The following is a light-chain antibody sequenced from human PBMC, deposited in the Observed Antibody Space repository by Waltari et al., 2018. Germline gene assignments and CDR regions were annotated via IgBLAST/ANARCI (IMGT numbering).Light chain of an antibody. CDR1: QGIDTY. CDR3: LQLSSYPLT. V-gene: IGKV1-9*01. CDR2: AAS. J-gene: IGKJ5*01. Sequence: DIQLTQSPSFLSASVGDRVTITCRASQGIDTYLAWYQQRPGKAPNLLIYAASTLQSGIPSRFSGSGSGTEFTLTISSLQPEDFATYYCLQLSSYPLTFGQGTRLDMK.